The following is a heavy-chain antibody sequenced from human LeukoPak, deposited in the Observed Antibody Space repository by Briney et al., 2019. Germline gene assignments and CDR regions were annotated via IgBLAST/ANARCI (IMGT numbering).Heavy chain of an antibody. Sequence: GESLKISCKGSGYIFTSYWIGWVRQMPGKGLEWMGVIYPGDSDTRYSPSFQGQVAISVDKSISTAYLQWSSLKASDTAMYYCASFYSSGPGGLAIWGQGTMVTVSS. CDR3: ASFYSSGPGGLAI. D-gene: IGHD6-19*01. CDR2: IYPGDSDT. CDR1: GYIFTSYW. V-gene: IGHV5-51*01. J-gene: IGHJ3*02.